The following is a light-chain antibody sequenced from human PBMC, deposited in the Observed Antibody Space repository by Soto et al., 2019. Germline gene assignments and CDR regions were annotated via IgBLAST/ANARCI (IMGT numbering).Light chain of an antibody. CDR1: QSVSSDF. J-gene: IGKJ4*01. Sequence: EIVLTQSPGTLSLSPGERATLSCRASQSVSSDFLAWYQQKPGQAPRLLIHGASSRATGIPDRFSGSGSGTDFTLTISRLEPEDFAVYYCQQYGSSPTFGGGTKVQIK. V-gene: IGKV3-20*01. CDR3: QQYGSSPT. CDR2: GAS.